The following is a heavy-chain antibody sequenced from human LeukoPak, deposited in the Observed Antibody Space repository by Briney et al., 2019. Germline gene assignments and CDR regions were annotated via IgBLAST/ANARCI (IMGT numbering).Heavy chain of an antibody. CDR3: VRGPYSSIYDY. CDR1: GGSISTYY. Sequence: SETLSLTCTVSGGSISTYYWGWIRQPPGKGLEWIGYIYYTGSTNSNPSLKSRVTISVDTSKNQFSLRLNSVTTADTALYYCVRGPYSSIYDYWGQGTLVTVSS. CDR2: IYYTGST. J-gene: IGHJ4*02. D-gene: IGHD6-13*01. V-gene: IGHV4-59*01.